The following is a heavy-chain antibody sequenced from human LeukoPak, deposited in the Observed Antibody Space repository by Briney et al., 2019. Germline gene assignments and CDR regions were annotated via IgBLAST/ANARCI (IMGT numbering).Heavy chain of an antibody. Sequence: SETLSLTCTVSGVSMSAYQWSWVRHSPEKGLEWIGCINTKGETSYNPSLKNRVTTSVDTSKSQFSLRLTSVTAADTAVYYCATSNDAKIAPFDHWGQGAPVTVSS. CDR2: INTKGET. CDR1: GVSMSAYQ. CDR3: ATSNDAKIAPFDH. D-gene: IGHD2-21*01. J-gene: IGHJ4*02. V-gene: IGHV4-4*09.